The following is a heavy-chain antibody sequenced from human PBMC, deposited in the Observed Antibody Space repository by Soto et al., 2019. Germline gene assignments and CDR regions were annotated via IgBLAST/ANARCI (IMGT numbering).Heavy chain of an antibody. Sequence: QITLKESGPTLVKATQTLTLTCTFSGFSLTTSGVGVGWIRQPPGKALECPAVIYWDDDKRYTPSLKSRLTITKDTSKNQVVLTMTNMDPVDTATYYCAHLLSGSCPKSWGQGTLVSVSS. CDR2: IYWDDDK. CDR3: AHLLSGSCPKS. J-gene: IGHJ5*02. D-gene: IGHD3-10*01. V-gene: IGHV2-5*02. CDR1: GFSLTTSGVG.